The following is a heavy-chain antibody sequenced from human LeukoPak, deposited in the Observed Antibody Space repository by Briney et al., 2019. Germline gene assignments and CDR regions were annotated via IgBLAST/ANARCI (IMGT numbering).Heavy chain of an antibody. Sequence: GESLKISCKDFGFSFTSHWIGWVRQMPGKGLEGMGIIFPADSDTRYSPSFQGQVTISADKSISTAYLQWGSLKASDTAMYYCARRDDSSGWHAPRHWGQGTLVTVSS. D-gene: IGHD6-19*01. CDR2: IFPADSDT. V-gene: IGHV5-51*01. CDR1: GFSFTSHW. CDR3: ARRDDSSGWHAPRH. J-gene: IGHJ4*02.